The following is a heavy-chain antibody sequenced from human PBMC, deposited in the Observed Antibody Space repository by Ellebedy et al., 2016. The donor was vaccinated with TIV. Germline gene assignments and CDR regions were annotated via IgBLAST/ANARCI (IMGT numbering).Heavy chain of an antibody. V-gene: IGHV4-31*03. D-gene: IGHD6-13*01. Sequence: SETLSLXXTVSGGSISSGGYYWSWIRQHPGKGLEWIGYIYYSGSTYYNPSLKSRVTISVDTSKNQFSLKLSSVTAADTAVYYCARALAKYSSSWYDGTVFDYWGQGTLVTVSS. J-gene: IGHJ4*02. CDR2: IYYSGST. CDR1: GGSISSGGYY. CDR3: ARALAKYSSSWYDGTVFDY.